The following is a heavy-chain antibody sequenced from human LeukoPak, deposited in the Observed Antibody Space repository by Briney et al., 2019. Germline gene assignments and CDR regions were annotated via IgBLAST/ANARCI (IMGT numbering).Heavy chain of an antibody. J-gene: IGHJ3*02. D-gene: IGHD3-22*01. CDR3: ARLSSGDAFDI. Sequence: VGSLRLSCAASGFIFSTYGMHWVRQAPGKGLEWVAVISYEGSNKYYADSVKGRFTISRDNAKNSLYLQMNSLRAEDTAVYYCARLSSGDAFDIWGQGTMVTVSS. CDR2: ISYEGSNK. CDR1: GFIFSTYG. V-gene: IGHV3-30*03.